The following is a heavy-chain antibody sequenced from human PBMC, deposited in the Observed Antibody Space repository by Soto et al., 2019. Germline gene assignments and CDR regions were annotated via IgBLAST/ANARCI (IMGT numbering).Heavy chain of an antibody. CDR3: ARIPRESGSPGGPDY. D-gene: IGHD1-26*01. CDR1: GWSFSGYY. J-gene: IGHJ4*02. V-gene: IGHV4-34*01. CDR2: IDHNGGT. Sequence: SETQSLTCAFYGWSFSGYYWSWIRQPPGKGLQWIGEIDHNGGTNYNASLKSRVIISIDTSKNQFSLGLNSVTAADTAIYYCARIPRESGSPGGPDYWGQGTLVTVSS.